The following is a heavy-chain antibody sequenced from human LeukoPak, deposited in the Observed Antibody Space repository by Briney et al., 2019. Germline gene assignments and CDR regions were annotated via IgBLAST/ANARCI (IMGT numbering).Heavy chain of an antibody. CDR1: GGSISSYY. D-gene: IGHD6-19*01. Sequence: SETLSLTCTVSGGSISSYYWSWIRQPPGKGLEWIGYIYYSGSTNYNPSLKSRVTISVDTSKNQFSLKLSSVTAADTAVYYCARVYSSGWSPNYYFDYWGQGTLVTVSS. J-gene: IGHJ4*02. CDR2: IYYSGST. CDR3: ARVYSSGWSPNYYFDY. V-gene: IGHV4-59*01.